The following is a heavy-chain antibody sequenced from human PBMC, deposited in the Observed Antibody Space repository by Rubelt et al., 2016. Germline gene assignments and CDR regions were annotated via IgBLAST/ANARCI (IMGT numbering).Heavy chain of an antibody. Sequence: QVQLVQSGAEVKKPGSSVKVSCKASGGTFSSYAFSWVRQAPGQGLEWMGRIIPILPIADDAQKFQGRVTIPADKSTSTAYMELSSLRSEDTAVYYCARETAMVHWGQGTLVTVSS. D-gene: IGHD5-18*01. CDR3: ARETAMVH. CDR2: IIPILPIA. CDR1: GGTFSSYA. V-gene: IGHV1-69*04. J-gene: IGHJ4*02.